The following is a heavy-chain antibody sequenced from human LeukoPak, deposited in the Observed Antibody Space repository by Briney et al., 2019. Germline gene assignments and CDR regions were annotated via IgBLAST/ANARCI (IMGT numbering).Heavy chain of an antibody. Sequence: GGSLRLSCAASGFTFSSYGMHWVRQAPGKGLEWVAVIWYDGSNKYYADSVKGRFTISRDNSKNTLYLQMNSLRAEDTAVYYCARDGALGGYNMNDYWGQGTLVTVSS. CDR3: ARDGALGGYNMNDY. V-gene: IGHV3-33*01. CDR2: IWYDGSNK. J-gene: IGHJ4*02. CDR1: GFTFSSYG. D-gene: IGHD5-24*01.